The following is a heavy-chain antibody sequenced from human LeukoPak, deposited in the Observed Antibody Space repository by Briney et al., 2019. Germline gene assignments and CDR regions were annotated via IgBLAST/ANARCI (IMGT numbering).Heavy chain of an antibody. CDR2: IGGSGGST. J-gene: IGHJ4*02. CDR3: AKRGSSSWATHAFDY. V-gene: IGHV3-23*01. D-gene: IGHD6-13*01. CDR1: GFTFSSYA. Sequence: GGSLRLSCAASGFTFSSYAMSWVRQAPGKGLEWVSAIGGSGGSTYYADSVKGRFTISRDNSKNTLYLQMNSLRAEDTAVYYCAKRGSSSWATHAFDYWGQGTLVTVSS.